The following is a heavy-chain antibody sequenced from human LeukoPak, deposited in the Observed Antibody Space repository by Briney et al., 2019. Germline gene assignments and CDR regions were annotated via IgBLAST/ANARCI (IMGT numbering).Heavy chain of an antibody. V-gene: IGHV4-34*01. J-gene: IGHJ5*02. Sequence: SETLSLTCAVYGGYFGGYYWSWIRQPPGKGLEWIGEINHSGSTNYNPSLKSRVTISVDTSKNQFSLKLSSVTAADTAVYYCARHLIVATILYSRHLNWFDPWGQGTLVTVSS. CDR2: INHSGST. D-gene: IGHD5-12*01. CDR1: GGYFGGYY. CDR3: ARHLIVATILYSRHLNWFDP.